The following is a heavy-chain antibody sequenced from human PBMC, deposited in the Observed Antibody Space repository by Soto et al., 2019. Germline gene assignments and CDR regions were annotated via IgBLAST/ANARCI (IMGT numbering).Heavy chain of an antibody. D-gene: IGHD5-12*01. Sequence: SETLSLTSAVSGGSMSSGGYCWSWIRQPPGKGLEWIGYIYHSGSTYYNPSLKSRVTISVDRSKNQFSLKLSSVTAADTAVYYCARGKLYSGYDLYYYYGMDVWGQGTTVTVSS. CDR2: IYHSGST. CDR3: ARGKLYSGYDLYYYYGMDV. CDR1: GGSMSSGGYC. J-gene: IGHJ6*02. V-gene: IGHV4-30-2*01.